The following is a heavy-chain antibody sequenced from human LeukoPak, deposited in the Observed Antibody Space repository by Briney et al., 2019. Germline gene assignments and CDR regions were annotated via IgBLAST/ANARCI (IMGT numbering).Heavy chain of an antibody. J-gene: IGHJ6*03. V-gene: IGHV3-33*01. D-gene: IGHD2-2*01. Sequence: GGSLRLSCAASGFTFRSYGMHWVRQAPGKGLEWVAVIWSDGTNKYYADSVKGRFTISRDNAKNSLYLQMNSLRAEDTALYHCARAHVPAAHYYYYYMDVWGKGTTVTVSS. CDR1: GFTFRSYG. CDR2: IWSDGTNK. CDR3: ARAHVPAAHYYYYYMDV.